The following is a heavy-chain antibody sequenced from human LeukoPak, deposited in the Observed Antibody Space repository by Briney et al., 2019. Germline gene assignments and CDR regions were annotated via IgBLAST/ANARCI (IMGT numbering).Heavy chain of an antibody. D-gene: IGHD2-8*01. CDR2: ISAYNGNT. J-gene: IGHJ5*02. CDR3: ARDGGYCTNSNRYYRFAP. Sequence: GASVKVCCKASGYTFTSYGISWVRQAPGQGLEWMGWISAYNGNTNYAQKLQGRVTMTTDTSTSTAYMELRSLRSDDTAMYYCARDGGYCTNSNRYYRFAPRGQGTLVTVSS. V-gene: IGHV1-18*01. CDR1: GYTFTSYG.